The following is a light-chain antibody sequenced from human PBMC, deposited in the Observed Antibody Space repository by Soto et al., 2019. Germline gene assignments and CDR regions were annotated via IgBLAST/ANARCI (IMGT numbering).Light chain of an antibody. CDR3: KQYSTSRT. Sequence: VLPQSPGTRSLSPGARATLSCRPSQSVSSNHLAWYQQKPGPAPRLLIYGGSSRATGIQVRFSGSGTETDFTLTITRLEPVDLAVYYCKQYSTSRTCGQGTKVEIK. CDR2: GGS. V-gene: IGKV3-20*01. CDR1: QSVSSNH. J-gene: IGKJ1*01.